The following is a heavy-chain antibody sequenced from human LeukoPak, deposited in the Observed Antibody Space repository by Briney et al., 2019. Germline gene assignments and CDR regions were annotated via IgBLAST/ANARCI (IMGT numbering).Heavy chain of an antibody. CDR2: IYHSGST. V-gene: IGHV4-38-2*02. Sequence: PSETLSLTCTVSGYSISSGYYWGWIRQPPGKGLEWIGSIYHSGSTYYNPSLKSRVTISVDTSKNQFSLKLSSVTAADTAVYYCARDGGGEAVAETGENYWGKGTLVTVSS. J-gene: IGHJ4*02. D-gene: IGHD6-19*01. CDR3: ARDGGGEAVAETGENY. CDR1: GYSISSGYY.